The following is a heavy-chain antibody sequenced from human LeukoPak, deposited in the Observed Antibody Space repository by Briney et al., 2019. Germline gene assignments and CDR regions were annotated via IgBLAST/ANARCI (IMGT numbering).Heavy chain of an antibody. Sequence: TSETLSLICTVSGGSITSSSFYWGWIRQPPGKGLEWIGSIYYSGSTYYNPSLKSRVTISVDTSKNQFSLKLSSVTAADTAVYYCARASYCGGDCSIPPDYWGQGTLVTVSS. CDR3: ARASYCGGDCSIPPDY. V-gene: IGHV4-39*07. D-gene: IGHD2-21*02. J-gene: IGHJ4*02. CDR2: IYYSGST. CDR1: GGSITSSSFY.